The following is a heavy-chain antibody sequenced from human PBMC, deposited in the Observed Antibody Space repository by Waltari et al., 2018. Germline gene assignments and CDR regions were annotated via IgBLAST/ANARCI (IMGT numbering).Heavy chain of an antibody. CDR1: GFTFRSYG. Sequence: QVQMVESGGGVVQPGRSLRLSCAASGFTFRSYGLHWVRPAPGKGLDWVAVIWYDGSNKYYADSVKGRFTISRDNSKNTLYLQMNSLRAEDTAVYYCARDISLMGTDYWGQGTLVTVSS. J-gene: IGHJ4*02. CDR3: ARDISLMGTDY. CDR2: IWYDGSNK. V-gene: IGHV3-33*01.